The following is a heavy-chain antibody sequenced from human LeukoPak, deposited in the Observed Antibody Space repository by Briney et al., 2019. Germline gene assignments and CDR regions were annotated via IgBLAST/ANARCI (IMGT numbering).Heavy chain of an antibody. J-gene: IGHJ4*02. CDR1: GFPFSSYA. CDR2: ISGSGGST. D-gene: IGHD5-24*01. CDR3: AKERGYGYNHIDY. Sequence: GGSLRLSCEASGFPFSSYAMNWVRQAPGKGLEWVSTISGSGGSTYYADSVKGRFTISRDKSKNTVYLQMNSLRAGDTAVYYCAKERGYGYNHIDYWGQGTLVTVSS. V-gene: IGHV3-23*01.